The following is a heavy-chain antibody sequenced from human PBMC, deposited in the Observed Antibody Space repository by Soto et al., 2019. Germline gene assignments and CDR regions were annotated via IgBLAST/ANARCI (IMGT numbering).Heavy chain of an antibody. CDR3: VRAIAAADSA. V-gene: IGHV3-7*01. CDR1: GFSFSNYW. J-gene: IGHJ1*01. Sequence: QLVESGGGLVQPGGSLRLSCAASGFSFSNYWMSWVRQAPGKGLEWVANINQDGSVKYYVDSVKARFTISRDNAENSLFLQMNSLRAEDTAVYYCVRAIAAADSAWGQGTLVTVSS. D-gene: IGHD6-13*01. CDR2: INQDGSVK.